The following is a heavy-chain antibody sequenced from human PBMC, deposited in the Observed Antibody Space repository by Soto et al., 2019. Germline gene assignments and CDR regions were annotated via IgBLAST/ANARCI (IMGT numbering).Heavy chain of an antibody. CDR2: INCGSGNT. J-gene: IGHJ4*02. V-gene: IGHV1-3*01. D-gene: IGHD6-19*01. CDR1: GYNLTTYF. Sequence: QVQLVQSGAAVKQPGASASVSCKASGYNLTTYFVHWLRQAPGQGPEWMGLINCGSGNTVYSQKFQGRVTFTRDTSARTAYMDLNSLTSGDTAVYYCARGYTSGWTFDFWGRGTLVTVSS. CDR3: ARGYTSGWTFDF.